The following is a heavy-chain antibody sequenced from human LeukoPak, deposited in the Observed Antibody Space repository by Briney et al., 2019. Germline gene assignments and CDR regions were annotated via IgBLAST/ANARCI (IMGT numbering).Heavy chain of an antibody. V-gene: IGHV4-59*08. Sequence: PSETLSLTCTVSGGSISSYYWSWIRQPPGKGLEWIGYIYYSGNTNYNPSLKSRVTISVDTSKNQFSLKLSSVTAADTAVYYCARHSNEGDCSGGSCYVFDYWGQGTLVTVSS. CDR2: IYYSGNT. D-gene: IGHD2-15*01. CDR3: ARHSNEGDCSGGSCYVFDY. J-gene: IGHJ4*02. CDR1: GGSISSYY.